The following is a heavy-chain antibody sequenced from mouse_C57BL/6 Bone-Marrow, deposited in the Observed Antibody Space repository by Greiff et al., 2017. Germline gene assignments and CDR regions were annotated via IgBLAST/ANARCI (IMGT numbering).Heavy chain of an antibody. CDR1: GYTFTDYY. V-gene: IGHV1-76*01. Sequence: VQLQQSGAELVRPGASVKLSCKASGYTFTDYYINWVKQRPGQGLEWIARIYPGSGNTYYNEKFKGKATLTAEKSSSTAYMQLSSLTSEDSAVYFCAIWLRLWYFDVWGTGTTVTVSS. D-gene: IGHD2-2*01. CDR2: IYPGSGNT. CDR3: AIWLRLWYFDV. J-gene: IGHJ1*03.